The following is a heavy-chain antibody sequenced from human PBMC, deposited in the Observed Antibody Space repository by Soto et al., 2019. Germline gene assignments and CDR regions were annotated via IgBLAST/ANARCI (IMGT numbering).Heavy chain of an antibody. Sequence: PGGSLRLSCAASGFTFSSYGMHWVRQAPGKGLEWVAVIWYDGSNKYYADSVKGRFTISRDNSKNTLYLQMNGLRAEDTAVYYCARGMSPLNRYCSSTSCYNSAGGVFDYWGQGTLVTVSS. V-gene: IGHV3-33*01. CDR3: ARGMSPLNRYCSSTSCYNSAGGVFDY. CDR2: IWYDGSNK. D-gene: IGHD2-2*02. J-gene: IGHJ4*02. CDR1: GFTFSSYG.